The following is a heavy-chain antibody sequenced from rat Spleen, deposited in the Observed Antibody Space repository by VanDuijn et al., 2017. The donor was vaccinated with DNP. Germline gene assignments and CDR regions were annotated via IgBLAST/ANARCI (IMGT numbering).Heavy chain of an antibody. V-gene: IGHV4-2*01. CDR3: VREHLGVTH. CDR1: GFNFNDDW. D-gene: IGHD3-5*01. CDR2: INKDSRKI. Sequence: EVKLVESGGGLVQPGRSLKLSCAASGFNFNDDWMGWVRQAPGKGLEWLGEINKDSRKINYVPSLKDKVTISRDNVQNILYLQMSRLASEDTATYYCVREHLGVTHWGQGTLVTVSS. J-gene: IGHJ3*01.